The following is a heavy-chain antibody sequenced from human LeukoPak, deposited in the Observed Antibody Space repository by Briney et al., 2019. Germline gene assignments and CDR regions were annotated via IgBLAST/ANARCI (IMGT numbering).Heavy chain of an antibody. V-gene: IGHV4-34*01. CDR2: INHSGST. D-gene: IGHD1-26*01. J-gene: IGHJ6*03. CDR3: ARGRGSLGRYYYYVDV. CDR1: GGSFSGYY. Sequence: SETLSLTCAVYGGSFSGYYWSWIRQPPGKGLEWIGEINHSGSTNYNPSLKSRVTISVDTSKNQFSLKLSSVTAADTAVYYCARGRGSLGRYYYYVDVWGKGTTVTVSS.